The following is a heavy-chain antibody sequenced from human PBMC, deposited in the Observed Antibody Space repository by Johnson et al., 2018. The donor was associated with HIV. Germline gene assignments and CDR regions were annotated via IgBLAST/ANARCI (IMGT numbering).Heavy chain of an antibody. CDR2: ITPSGTTI. D-gene: IGHD1-26*01. J-gene: IGHJ3*02. CDR1: GVIFSDSS. V-gene: IGHV3-11*04. Sequence: VQLVESGGGLVKPGGSLRLSCAVSGVIFSDSSMNWIRQAPGKGLEWVSYITPSGTTIYNADSVKGRFTISRDNSKNTLYLQLNSLRAEDTAVYYCARDDGSIWGQGTMVTVSS. CDR3: ARDDGSI.